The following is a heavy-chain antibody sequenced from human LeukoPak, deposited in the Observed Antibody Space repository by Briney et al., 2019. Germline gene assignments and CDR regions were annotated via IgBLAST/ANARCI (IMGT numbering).Heavy chain of an antibody. D-gene: IGHD1-26*01. V-gene: IGHV3-21*01. CDR2: ISSSSSYI. Sequence: GGSLRLSCEASGFTFSGYEMNWVRQAPGKGLEWVSSISSSSSYIFYGDSVKGRFTISRDNAKNSLYLQMNSLRAEDTAVYYCARGEWELPFDYWGQGTLVTVSS. J-gene: IGHJ4*02. CDR3: ARGEWELPFDY. CDR1: GFTFSGYE.